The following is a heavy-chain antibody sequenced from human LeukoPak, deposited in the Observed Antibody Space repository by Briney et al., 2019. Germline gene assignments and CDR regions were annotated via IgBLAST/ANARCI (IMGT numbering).Heavy chain of an antibody. CDR2: IRYDGSNK. J-gene: IGHJ5*02. Sequence: GGSLRLSCAASGFTLSSYGMHWVRQAPGKGLEWVAFIRYDGSNKYYADSVKGRFTISRDNSKNTLYLQMNSLRAEDTAVYFCARGADGVSSNSRGWFDPWGQGTLVTVSS. CDR1: GFTLSSYG. V-gene: IGHV3-30*02. D-gene: IGHD2-15*01. CDR3: ARGADGVSSNSRGWFDP.